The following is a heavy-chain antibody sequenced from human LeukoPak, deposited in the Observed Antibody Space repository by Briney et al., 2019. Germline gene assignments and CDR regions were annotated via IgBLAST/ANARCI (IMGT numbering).Heavy chain of an antibody. V-gene: IGHV1-69*13. D-gene: IGHD3-22*01. Sequence: SVKVSCKASGGTFSSYAISWVRQAPGQGLEWMGGIIPIFGTANYAQKFQGRVTITADESTSTAYMELSSLRSEDTAVYYCARGTAYDSSGYPTGESDYWGQGTLVTVSS. CDR2: IIPIFGTA. J-gene: IGHJ4*02. CDR3: ARGTAYDSSGYPTGESDY. CDR1: GGTFSSYA.